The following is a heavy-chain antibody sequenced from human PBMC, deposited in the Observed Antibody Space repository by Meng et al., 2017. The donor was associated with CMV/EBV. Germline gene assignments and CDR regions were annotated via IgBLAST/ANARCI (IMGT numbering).Heavy chain of an antibody. D-gene: IGHD6-6*01. V-gene: IGHV3-30*04. CDR3: ARGLKPELIAARPYYYYGMDV. CDR1: GFTFSSYA. Sequence: GESLKISCAASGFTFSSYAMHWVRQAPGKGLEWVAVISYDGSNKYYADSEKGRFTISRDNSKNTLYLQMNSLRAEDTAVYYCARGLKPELIAARPYYYYGMDVWGQGTTVTVSS. J-gene: IGHJ6*02. CDR2: ISYDGSNK.